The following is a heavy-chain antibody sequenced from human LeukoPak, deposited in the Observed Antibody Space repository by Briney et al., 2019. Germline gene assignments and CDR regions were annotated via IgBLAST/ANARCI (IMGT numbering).Heavy chain of an antibody. J-gene: IGHJ3*02. V-gene: IGHV4-39*07. Sequence: SETLSLTCTVSGGSISSSSYYWGWIRQPPGKGLEWIGSIYYSGSTYYNPSLKSRVTISVDTSKNQFSLKLSSVTAADTAVYYCAAPQVGATMGDAFDIWGQGTMVTVSS. D-gene: IGHD1-26*01. CDR2: IYYSGST. CDR1: GGSISSSSYY. CDR3: AAPQVGATMGDAFDI.